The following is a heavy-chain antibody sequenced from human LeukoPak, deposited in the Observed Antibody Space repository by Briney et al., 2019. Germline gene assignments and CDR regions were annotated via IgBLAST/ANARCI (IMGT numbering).Heavy chain of an antibody. CDR3: ARGGMSGTNDY. CDR2: MNTNSGNT. D-gene: IGHD1-7*01. J-gene: IGHJ4*02. Sequence: ASVKLSCKAAGYTFTSYDINRVRQATGQGLEWRGWMNTNSGNTGYAQKFQGRVTITRNTYISTAYLELSSLRSEDTAVYYCARGGMSGTNDYWGQGTLVTVSS. V-gene: IGHV1-8*03. CDR1: GYTFTSYD.